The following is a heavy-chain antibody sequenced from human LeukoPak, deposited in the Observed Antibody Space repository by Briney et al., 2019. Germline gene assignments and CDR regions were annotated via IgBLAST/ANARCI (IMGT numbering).Heavy chain of an antibody. V-gene: IGHV1-69*13. Sequence: SVKVSCKASGGTFSSYAISWVRQAPGQGLEWMGGIIPIFGTANYAQEFQGRVTITADESTSTAYMELSSLRSEDTAVYYCARVSPQVSRGWFDPWGQGTLVTVSS. J-gene: IGHJ5*02. CDR2: IIPIFGTA. CDR3: ARVSPQVSRGWFDP. CDR1: GGTFSSYA. D-gene: IGHD3-10*01.